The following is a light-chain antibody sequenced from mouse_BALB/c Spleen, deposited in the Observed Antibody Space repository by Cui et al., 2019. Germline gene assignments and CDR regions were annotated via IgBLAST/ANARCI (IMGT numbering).Light chain of an antibody. CDR3: QQWSSNPPT. V-gene: IGKV4-68*01. CDR2: LTS. Sequence: QIVLTQSPALMSASPGEKVTMTCSASSSVSYMYWYQQKPRSSPKPWIYLTSNLASGVPARFSGSGSGTSYSLKISSMEAEDAATYYCQQWSSNPPTFGGGTKLEIK. J-gene: IGKJ2*01. CDR1: SSVSY.